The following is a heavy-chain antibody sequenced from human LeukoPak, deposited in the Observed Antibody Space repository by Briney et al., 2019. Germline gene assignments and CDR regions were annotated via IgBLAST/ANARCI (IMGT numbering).Heavy chain of an antibody. Sequence: SETLSLTCAVYGGSFSGYYWSWIRQPPGKGLAWIGEINHSGSTNYNPSLKSRVTISVDTSKNQFSLKLSSVTAADTAVYYCARVFSSGWYGDAFDIWGQGTMVTVSS. CDR3: ARVFSSGWYGDAFDI. D-gene: IGHD6-19*01. J-gene: IGHJ3*02. V-gene: IGHV4-34*01. CDR2: INHSGST. CDR1: GGSFSGYY.